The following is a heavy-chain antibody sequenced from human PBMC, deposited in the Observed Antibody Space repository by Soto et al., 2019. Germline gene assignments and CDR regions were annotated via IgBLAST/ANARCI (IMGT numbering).Heavy chain of an antibody. CDR2: IYYRGNT. V-gene: IGHV4-59*08. Sequence: QVQLQESGPGLVKPSETLSLTCTVSGDSISPYFWSWIRQPPGKGLEFIAYIYYRGNTVYNPSLKSRATISVDTSKNQFSLTLSSVTAADTAMYYCARHQLRTGWSSPFDLWGQGTMVSVSS. CDR1: GDSISPYF. D-gene: IGHD6-19*01. J-gene: IGHJ3*01. CDR3: ARHQLRTGWSSPFDL.